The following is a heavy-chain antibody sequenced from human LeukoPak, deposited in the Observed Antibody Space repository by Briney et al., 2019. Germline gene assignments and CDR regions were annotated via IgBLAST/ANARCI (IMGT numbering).Heavy chain of an antibody. CDR2: MYYSGST. Sequence: SETLSLTCTVSGGSISSSNYYWGWIRQPPGKGLEWIGTMYYSGSTYYNPSLKSRVTISVDRSKNQFSLKLSSVTAADTAVYYCARDLGVPAAILGYWGQGTLVTVSS. CDR3: ARDLGVPAAILGY. CDR1: GGSISSSNYY. D-gene: IGHD2-2*02. V-gene: IGHV4-39*07. J-gene: IGHJ4*02.